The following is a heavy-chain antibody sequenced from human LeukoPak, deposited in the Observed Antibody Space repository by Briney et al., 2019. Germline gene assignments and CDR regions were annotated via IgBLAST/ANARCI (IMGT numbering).Heavy chain of an antibody. CDR1: GFTFSSYA. CDR2: ISGSGGST. V-gene: IGHV3-23*01. CDR3: AKSDRVVVPATAFDY. D-gene: IGHD2-2*01. J-gene: IGHJ4*02. Sequence: GGSVRLSCAASGFTFSSYAMSWVRQAPGKGLEWVSAISGSGGSTYYADSVKGRFTISRDNSKNTLYLQMNSLRAEDTAVYYCAKSDRVVVPATAFDYWGQGTLVTVSS.